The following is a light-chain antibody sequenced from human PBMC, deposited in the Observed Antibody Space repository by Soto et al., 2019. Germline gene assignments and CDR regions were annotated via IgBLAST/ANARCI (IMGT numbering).Light chain of an antibody. CDR1: QSINNY. CDR3: QQSNSIPNT. CDR2: AAS. V-gene: IGKV1-39*01. J-gene: IGKJ2*01. Sequence: DIQMTQSPSSLSASIGDRITITCRTSQSINNYLNWYQQKPGKAPNLLIFAASSLHSGVPSRFSGSGSVTDFTLTISSLQPEDVATSYCQQSNSIPNTFGQGTKLEIK.